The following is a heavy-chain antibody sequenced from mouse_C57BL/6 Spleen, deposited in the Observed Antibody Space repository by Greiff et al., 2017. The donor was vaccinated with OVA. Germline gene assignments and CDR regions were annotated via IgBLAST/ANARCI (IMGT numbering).Heavy chain of an antibody. CDR3: YGYDEGAWFAY. J-gene: IGHJ3*01. CDR1: GYAFSSSW. V-gene: IGHV1-82*01. CDR2: IYPGDGDT. D-gene: IGHD2-2*01. Sequence: QVQLKESGPELVKPGASVKISCKASGYAFSSSWMNWVKQRPGKGLEWIGRIYPGDGDTNYNGKFKGKATLTADKSSSTAYMQLSSLTSEDSAVYFCYGYDEGAWFAYWGQGTLVTVSA.